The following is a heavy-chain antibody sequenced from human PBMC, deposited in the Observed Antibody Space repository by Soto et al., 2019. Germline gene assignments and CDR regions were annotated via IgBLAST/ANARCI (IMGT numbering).Heavy chain of an antibody. Sequence: QVQLVQSGAEVKKPGASVKVSCKASGYTFTSYGISWVRQAPGQGLEGMGWISAYNGNTNYAQQLQGVVTMTTDTSKRTAYMELRSLRSDDTAVYYCARKSVQDVSSSYYYYYMDVWGKGTTVTVSS. CDR1: GYTFTSYG. V-gene: IGHV1-18*01. CDR2: ISAYNGNT. J-gene: IGHJ6*03. CDR3: ARKSVQDVSSSYYYYYMDV. D-gene: IGHD6-6*01.